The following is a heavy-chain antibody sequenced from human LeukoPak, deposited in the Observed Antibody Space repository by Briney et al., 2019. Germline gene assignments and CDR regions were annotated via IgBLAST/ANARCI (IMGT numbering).Heavy chain of an antibody. V-gene: IGHV1-18*01. J-gene: IGHJ6*03. CDR2: ISAYNGNT. D-gene: IGHD4-11*01. CDR3: ASGADYSNYDWDYYYYMDV. CDR1: GYTFTSYG. Sequence: ASVKVSCKASGYTFTSYGISWVRQAPGQGLEWMGWISAYNGNTNYAQKLQGRVTMTTDTSTSTAYMELRSLRSDDTAVYYCASGADYSNYDWDYYYYMDVWGKGTTATVSS.